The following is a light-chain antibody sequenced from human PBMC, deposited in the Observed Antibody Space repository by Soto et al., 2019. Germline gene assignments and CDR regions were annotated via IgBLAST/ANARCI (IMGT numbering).Light chain of an antibody. CDR1: QSVTRNS. V-gene: IGKV3-20*01. J-gene: IGKJ1*01. CDR3: RQSASSPST. CDR2: GAS. Sequence: EVVLTQSPGTLSLSPGERATLSCRASQSVTRNSLAWYQQKPGQAPRLLIYGASSRATGIPDEFSGSGSGTDFTLTISRLEPEDFAVYSCRQSASSPSTFGQGTKVDIK.